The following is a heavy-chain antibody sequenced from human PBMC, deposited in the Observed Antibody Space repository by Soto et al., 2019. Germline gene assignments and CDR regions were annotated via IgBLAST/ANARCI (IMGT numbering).Heavy chain of an antibody. CDR1: GYTFTSYG. CDR3: ARDPAKYGSSPPYFDY. CDR2: ISAYNGNT. D-gene: IGHD6-6*01. Sequence: ASVKVSCKASGYTFTSYGISWVRQAPGQGLEWMGWISAYNGNTNYAQKLQGRVTMTTDTSTSTAYMELRSLRSDDTAVYYCARDPAKYGSSPPYFDYWGQGTLVTVS. V-gene: IGHV1-18*04. J-gene: IGHJ4*02.